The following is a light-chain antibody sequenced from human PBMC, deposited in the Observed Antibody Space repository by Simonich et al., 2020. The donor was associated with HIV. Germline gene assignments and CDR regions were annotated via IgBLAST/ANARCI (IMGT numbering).Light chain of an antibody. CDR3: QSYDSSNQGV. V-gene: IGLV6-57*03. CDR1: SGSSASNY. J-gene: IGLJ3*02. CDR2: EDN. Sequence: NFMLTQPHSVSESPGKTVTISCTRSSGSSASNYVQLYQQRPGSAPTTVIYEDNQRPSGVPDRFSGSIDSSSNSASLTIYGLKTEDEADYDCQSYDSSNQGVFGGGTKLTVL.